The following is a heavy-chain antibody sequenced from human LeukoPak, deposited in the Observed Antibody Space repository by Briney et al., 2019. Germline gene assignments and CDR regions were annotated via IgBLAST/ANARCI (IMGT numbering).Heavy chain of an antibody. D-gene: IGHD6-19*01. Sequence: SETLSLTCTVSGGSNSSYYWSWIRQPPGKGLEWIGYMYYSGRTNYNPSLKNRVTISVDTSKNQFSLKLSSVTAADTAVYYCAGAYSSGWYPYWGQGTLVTVSS. J-gene: IGHJ4*02. CDR1: GGSNSSYY. CDR2: MYYSGRT. V-gene: IGHV4-59*01. CDR3: AGAYSSGWYPY.